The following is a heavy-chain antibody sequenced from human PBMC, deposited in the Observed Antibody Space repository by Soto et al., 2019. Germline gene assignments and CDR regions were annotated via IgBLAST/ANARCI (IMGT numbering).Heavy chain of an antibody. CDR3: AKAVDYYGSGSYFDY. CDR2: ISGSGGST. CDR1: GFTFSSYA. V-gene: IGHV3-23*01. D-gene: IGHD3-10*01. Sequence: EVQLLESGGGLVQPGGSLRLSCAASGFTFSSYAMSWVRQAPGKGLEWVSAISGSGGSTYYADSVKGRFTISRDNSKNTLYLQMNSMRAEDTAVYYCAKAVDYYGSGSYFDYWGQGTLVTVSS. J-gene: IGHJ4*02.